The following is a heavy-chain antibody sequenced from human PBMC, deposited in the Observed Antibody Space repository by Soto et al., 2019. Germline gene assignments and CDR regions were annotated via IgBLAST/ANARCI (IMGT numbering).Heavy chain of an antibody. J-gene: IGHJ4*02. CDR1: GGTFSSYA. D-gene: IGHD5-12*01. CDR3: ARDLYSGYDRPYYYFDY. V-gene: IGHV1-69*01. CDR2: IIPIFGTA. Sequence: QVQLVQSGAEVKKPGSSVKVSCKASGGTFSSYAISWVRQAPGQGLEWMGGIIPIFGTANYAQKFQGRVTITADESTSTAYMELSSLRSEDTAVHYCARDLYSGYDRPYYYFDYWGQGTLVTVSS.